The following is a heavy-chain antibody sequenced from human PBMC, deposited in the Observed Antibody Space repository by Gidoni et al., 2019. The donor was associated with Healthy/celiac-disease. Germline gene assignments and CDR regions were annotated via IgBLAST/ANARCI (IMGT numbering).Heavy chain of an antibody. CDR3: ARDHSKITIFGVVGKDPTNWFDP. Sequence: QVQLQQWGAGLLKPSETLSLTCAVYGGSFSGYYWSWIRQPPGKGLEWIGEINHSGSTNYNPSLKSLVTISVDTSKNQFSLKLSSVTAADTAVYYCARDHSKITIFGVVGKDPTNWFDPWGQGTLVTVSS. J-gene: IGHJ5*02. V-gene: IGHV4-34*01. CDR2: INHSGST. CDR1: GGSFSGYY. D-gene: IGHD3-3*01.